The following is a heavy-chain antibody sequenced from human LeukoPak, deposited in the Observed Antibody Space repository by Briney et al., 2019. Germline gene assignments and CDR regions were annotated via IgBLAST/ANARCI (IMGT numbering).Heavy chain of an antibody. J-gene: IGHJ4*02. V-gene: IGHV1-69*01. CDR3: AREGLPYYYGSGNFSSPFDY. CDR1: GGTFSSYA. D-gene: IGHD3-10*01. Sequence: SVKVSCKASGGTFSSYAISWVRQAPGQGLEWMGGIIPIFGTANYAQKFQGRVTITADESTSTAYMELSSLRSEDTAVYYCAREGLPYYYGSGNFSSPFDYWGQGTLVTVSS. CDR2: IIPIFGTA.